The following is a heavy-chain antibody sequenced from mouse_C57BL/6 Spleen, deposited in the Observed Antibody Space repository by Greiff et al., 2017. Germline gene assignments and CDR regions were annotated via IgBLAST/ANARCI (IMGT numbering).Heavy chain of an antibody. Sequence: VKLVESGAELVKPGASVKMSCKASGYTFTTYPIEWMKQNHGKSLEWIGNFHPYNDDTKYNEKFKGKATLTVEKSSSTVYLELSRLTSDDSAVYYCARRYDYDEAWFAYWGQGTLVTVSA. CDR2: FHPYNDDT. D-gene: IGHD2-4*01. J-gene: IGHJ3*01. V-gene: IGHV1-47*01. CDR3: ARRYDYDEAWFAY. CDR1: GYTFTTYP.